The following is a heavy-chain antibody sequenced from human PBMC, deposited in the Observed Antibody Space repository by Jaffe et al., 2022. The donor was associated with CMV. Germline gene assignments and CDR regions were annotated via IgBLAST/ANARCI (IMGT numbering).Heavy chain of an antibody. CDR1: GFTFSNYG. CDR3: AKSLEQWLVPGDY. Sequence: QVQLVESGGGVVQPGRSLRLSCAASGFTFSNYGMHWVRQAPGKGLEWMAVISYDGSNKYYADSVRGRFIISRDKSKNTLYLQMKSLRAEDTAVYYCAKSLEQWLVPGDYWGQGTLVTVSS. CDR2: ISYDGSNK. D-gene: IGHD6-19*01. J-gene: IGHJ4*02. V-gene: IGHV3-30*18.